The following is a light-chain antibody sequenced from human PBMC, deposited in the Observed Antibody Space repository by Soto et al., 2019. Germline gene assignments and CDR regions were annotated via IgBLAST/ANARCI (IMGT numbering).Light chain of an antibody. V-gene: IGKV3-15*01. J-gene: IGKJ5*01. CDR1: QYISNN. CDR2: GAS. Sequence: EIAMTQSPATLSVSLGERATLSCRASQYISNNLAWYQQRPGQAPSLLIYGASTRATGVPARFSGSGSGTDFLLRIIGLQSEDYAVYYCQQYNHWSSITFGQGTRLEIK. CDR3: QQYNHWSSIT.